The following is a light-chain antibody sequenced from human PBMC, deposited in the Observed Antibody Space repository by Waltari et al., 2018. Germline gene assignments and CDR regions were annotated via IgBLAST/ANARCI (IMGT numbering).Light chain of an antibody. V-gene: IGLV3-21*03. CDR1: TIGSKS. CDR3: QVWDTISNHVL. J-gene: IGLJ2*01. Sequence: SYVLTQPPSVSVAPGKTATFSCGGDTIGSKSVPWYQRKPGQAPLLVGYDDRDRPSGIPERFSASNSGNTATMTISRVEDGDEADYYCQVWDTISNHVLFGGGTKLTVL. CDR2: DDR.